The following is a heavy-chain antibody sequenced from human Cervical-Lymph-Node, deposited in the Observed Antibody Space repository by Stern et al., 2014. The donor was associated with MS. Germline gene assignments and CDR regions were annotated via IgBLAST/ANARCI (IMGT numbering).Heavy chain of an antibody. CDR3: TKDSYGPEDY. CDR2: INRDGATI. J-gene: IGHJ4*02. Sequence: EVQLVESGGGLVQPGGSLRLSCVASGFTFRNYWMHWVRQGPGKVLVWVARINRDGATITHADSVKGRVTISRDNAKITLYLQMNSLRVEDTAVYYCTKDSYGPEDYWGQGTSVTVSS. V-gene: IGHV3-74*02. D-gene: IGHD3-10*01. CDR1: GFTFRNYW.